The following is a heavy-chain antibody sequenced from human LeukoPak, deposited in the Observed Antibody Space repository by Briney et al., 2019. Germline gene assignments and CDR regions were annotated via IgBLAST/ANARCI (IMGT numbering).Heavy chain of an antibody. V-gene: IGHV1-46*01. CDR2: INPGGGST. D-gene: IGHD3-22*01. J-gene: IGHJ4*02. CDR3: ARDYNYYDSSGYYPGNVDY. CDR1: GYTFTNYG. Sequence: GASVKVSCKASGYTFTNYGISWVRQAPGQGLEWMGIINPGGGSTSYAQKFQGRVTMTRDMSTSTVYMELSSLRSEDTAVYYCARDYNYYDSSGYYPGNVDYWGQGTLVTVSS.